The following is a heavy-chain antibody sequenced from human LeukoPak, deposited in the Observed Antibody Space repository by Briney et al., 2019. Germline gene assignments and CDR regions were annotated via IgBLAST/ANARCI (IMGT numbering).Heavy chain of an antibody. CDR1: GFTFSSYS. V-gene: IGHV3-21*01. D-gene: IGHD1-26*01. J-gene: IGHJ3*02. CDR3: ARAPFLVGATDAFDI. CDR2: ISSSSSYI. Sequence: GGSLRLSCAASGFTFSSYSMNWVRQAPGKGLEWVSSISSSSSYIYYADSVKGRFTISRDNAKNSLYLQMNSLRAEDTAVYYCARAPFLVGATDAFDIWGQGTMVTVSS.